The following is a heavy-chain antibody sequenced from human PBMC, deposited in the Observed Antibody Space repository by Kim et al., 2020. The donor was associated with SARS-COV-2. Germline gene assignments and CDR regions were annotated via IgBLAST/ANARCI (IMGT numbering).Heavy chain of an antibody. D-gene: IGHD6-13*01. V-gene: IGHV3-33*01. J-gene: IGHJ6*03. Sequence: EDAVRGRFTISRDNSKTTLYLQMNSLRAEDTAVYYCAREVAAADYYYMDVWGKGTTVTVSS. CDR3: AREVAAADYYYMDV.